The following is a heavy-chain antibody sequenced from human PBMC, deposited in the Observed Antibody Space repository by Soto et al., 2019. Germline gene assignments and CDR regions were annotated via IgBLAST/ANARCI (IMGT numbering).Heavy chain of an antibody. V-gene: IGHV1-3*01. D-gene: IGHD6-13*01. CDR1: GYTFTSYA. CDR2: INAGNGNT. CDR3: ARHPAGVAAACTVIIPGFDY. Sequence: ASVKVSCKASGYTFTSYAMHWVRQAPGQRLEWMGWINAGNGNTKYSQKFQGRVTITRDTSASTAYMELSSLRSEDTAFYSCARHPAGVAAACTVIIPGFDYWGQGTLVTVSS. J-gene: IGHJ4*02.